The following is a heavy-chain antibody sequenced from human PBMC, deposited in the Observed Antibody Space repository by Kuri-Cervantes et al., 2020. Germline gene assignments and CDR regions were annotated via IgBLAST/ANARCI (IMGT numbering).Heavy chain of an antibody. D-gene: IGHD3-16*02. CDR2: IYPGDSDT. CDR1: GYSFTSYW. V-gene: IGHV5-51*01. J-gene: IGHJ4*02. Sequence: GGFLRLSWKGSGYSFTSYWIGWVRQMPGKGLEWMGIIYPGDSDTRYSPSSQGQVTISADKSISTAYLQWSSLKASDTAMYYCARLPGDYIWGSYRAYDYWGQGTLVTVSS. CDR3: ARLPGDYIWGSYRAYDY.